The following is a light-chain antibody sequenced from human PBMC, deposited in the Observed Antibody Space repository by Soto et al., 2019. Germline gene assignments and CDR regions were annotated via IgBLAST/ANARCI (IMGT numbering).Light chain of an antibody. J-gene: IGKJ1*01. CDR1: HTISSW. CDR3: QHYNSYSEA. Sequence: DIPVTQSPSTLSGSVVDRVTITCRASHTISSWLAWYQQKPGKAPKLLIYKTSTLKSGVPSRFSGSGSGTEFTLTISSLQPDDFATYYCQHYNSYSEAFGQGTKVDI. CDR2: KTS. V-gene: IGKV1-5*03.